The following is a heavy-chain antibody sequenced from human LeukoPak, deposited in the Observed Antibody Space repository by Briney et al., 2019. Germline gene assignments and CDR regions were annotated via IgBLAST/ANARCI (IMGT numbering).Heavy chain of an antibody. CDR3: AKAAILEWLLSHWDY. D-gene: IGHD3-3*02. CDR2: ISGSGDRT. CDR1: GFTFSTYT. V-gene: IGHV3-23*01. J-gene: IGHJ4*02. Sequence: PGGSLRLSCAASGFTFSTYTMSGVRQAPGKGLEWVSAISGSGDRTYYADSVKGRFTISRDNSKNTLYLQMNSLRAEDTAVYYCAKAAILEWLLSHWDYWGQGTLVTVSS.